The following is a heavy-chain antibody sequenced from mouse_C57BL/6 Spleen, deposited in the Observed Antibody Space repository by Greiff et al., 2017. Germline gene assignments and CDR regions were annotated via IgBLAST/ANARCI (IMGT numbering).Heavy chain of an antibody. CDR3: ARPYYGSYAMDY. J-gene: IGHJ4*01. Sequence: VKLQESGAELVKPGASVKLSCKASGYTFTSYWMHWVKQRPGQGLEWIGMIHPNSGSTNYNEKFKSKATLTVDKSSSTAYMQLSSLTSEDSAVYYCARPYYGSYAMDYWGQGTSVTVSS. CDR1: GYTFTSYW. D-gene: IGHD1-1*01. CDR2: IHPNSGST. V-gene: IGHV1-64*01.